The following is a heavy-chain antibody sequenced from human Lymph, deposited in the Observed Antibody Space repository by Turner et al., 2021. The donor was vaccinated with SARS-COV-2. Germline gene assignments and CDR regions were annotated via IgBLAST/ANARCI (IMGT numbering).Heavy chain of an antibody. D-gene: IGHD5-18*01. CDR1: GFTFSSYA. V-gene: IGHV3-23*01. CDR3: AKEGDTAMVNFDY. CDR2: ISGSGGST. Sequence: ELQLLESGGGWVQPGGSLRLSCAASGFTFSSYAMSWVRQDPGKGLEWVSAISGSGGSTYYADSAKGRFTISRDNSKNTLYLQMNSLRAEDTAVYYCAKEGDTAMVNFDYWGQGTLVTVSS. J-gene: IGHJ4*02.